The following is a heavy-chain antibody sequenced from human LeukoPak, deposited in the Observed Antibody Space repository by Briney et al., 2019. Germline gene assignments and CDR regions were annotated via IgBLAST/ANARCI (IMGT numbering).Heavy chain of an antibody. CDR3: ARTEYHYDSSGYYYYFDY. CDR1: GGTFSSYA. Sequence: ASVKVSCKASGGTFSSYAISWVRQAPGQGLEWLGGIIPIFGTANYAQKFQGRVTITADESTSTAYMELSSLRSEDTAVYYCARTEYHYDSSGYYYYFDYWGQGTLVTVSS. D-gene: IGHD3-22*01. CDR2: IIPIFGTA. J-gene: IGHJ4*02. V-gene: IGHV1-69*13.